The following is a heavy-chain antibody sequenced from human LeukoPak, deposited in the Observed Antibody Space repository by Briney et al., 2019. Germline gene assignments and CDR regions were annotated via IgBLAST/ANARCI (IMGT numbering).Heavy chain of an antibody. V-gene: IGHV4-61*02. Sequence: PSQTLSLTCTVSGDSISSGDYYWSRIRQPAGNGLEWIGRISSSGSTNYNPSLKSRVTISVDTSKNQFSLKLSSVTAADTAVYFCARGPYSYDSSGAFDIWGQGTMVTVSS. CDR2: ISSSGST. J-gene: IGHJ3*02. D-gene: IGHD3-22*01. CDR3: ARGPYSYDSSGAFDI. CDR1: GDSISSGDYY.